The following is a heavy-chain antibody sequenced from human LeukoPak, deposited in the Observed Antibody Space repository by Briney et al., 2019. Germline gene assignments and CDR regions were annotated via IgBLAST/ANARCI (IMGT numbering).Heavy chain of an antibody. D-gene: IGHD2-2*02. V-gene: IGHV1-2*02. Sequence: ASVKVSCKASEYTFTDYYIHWVRQAPGQGLEWTGWINPKSGGTSYAQKFQGRVTMTRDTSISTTYMELSSLRSDDTAVYYCARSEVVPAAISLAYWGQGTLVTVSS. J-gene: IGHJ4*02. CDR1: EYTFTDYY. CDR3: ARSEVVPAAISLAY. CDR2: INPKSGGT.